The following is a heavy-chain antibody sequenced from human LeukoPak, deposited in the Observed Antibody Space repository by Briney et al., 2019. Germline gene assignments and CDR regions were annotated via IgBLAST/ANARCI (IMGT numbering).Heavy chain of an antibody. D-gene: IGHD3-22*01. CDR1: GFTFSNFW. Sequence: GGSLRLSCATSGFTFSNFWMSWVRQAPGKGLEWVANIKQDGSEKYYVDSVKGRFTISRDNAKNSLYLQMNSLRVEDTAVYYCARDPMIDNWGQGTLVTVSS. V-gene: IGHV3-7*01. J-gene: IGHJ4*02. CDR2: IKQDGSEK. CDR3: ARDPMIDN.